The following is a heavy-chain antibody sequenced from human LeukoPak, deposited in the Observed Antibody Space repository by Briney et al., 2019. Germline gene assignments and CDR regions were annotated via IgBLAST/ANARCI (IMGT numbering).Heavy chain of an antibody. V-gene: IGHV3-7*01. Sequence: GGSLRLSCAASGFTFSSYWMSWVRQAPGKGLEWVANIKQDGREKYYVDSVKGRFTIYRDNAKNSLYLQMNSLRAEDTAVYYCARDREEGLFDPWGQGTLVTVSS. D-gene: IGHD1-26*01. CDR3: ARDREEGLFDP. J-gene: IGHJ5*02. CDR1: GFTFSSYW. CDR2: IKQDGREK.